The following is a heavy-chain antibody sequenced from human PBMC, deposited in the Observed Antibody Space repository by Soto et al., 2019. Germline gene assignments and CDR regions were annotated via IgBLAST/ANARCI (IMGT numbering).Heavy chain of an antibody. CDR3: ASFKSVAGGKYYFDY. CDR2: INAYNGKT. D-gene: IGHD3-16*01. CDR1: GYTFTSYG. Sequence: QVQLVQSGAEVKKPGASVKGSCKASGYTFTSYGISWVRQAPGQGLEWMGGINAYNGKTKYAQKLQGRVTMTTDTSTSTANMELRSLRSDDTAVYYCASFKSVAGGKYYFDYWGQGTLVTVSS. J-gene: IGHJ4*02. V-gene: IGHV1-18*01.